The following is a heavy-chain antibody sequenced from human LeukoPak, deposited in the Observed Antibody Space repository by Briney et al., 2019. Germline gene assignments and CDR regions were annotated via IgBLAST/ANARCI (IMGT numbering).Heavy chain of an antibody. J-gene: IGHJ4*02. CDR3: ARVLGQDSGSYPPLDYFDY. D-gene: IGHD1-26*01. CDR2: INPNSGGT. V-gene: IGHV1-2*02. CDR1: GYTFTGYY. Sequence: APVKVSCKASGYTFTGYYMHWVRQAPGQGLEWMGWINPNSGGTNYAQKFQGRVTMTRDTSISTAYMELSRLRSDDTAVYYCARVLGQDSGSYPPLDYFDYWGQGTLVTVSS.